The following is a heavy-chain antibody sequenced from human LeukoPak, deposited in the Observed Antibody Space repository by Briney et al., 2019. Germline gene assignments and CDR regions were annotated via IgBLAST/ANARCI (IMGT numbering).Heavy chain of an antibody. V-gene: IGHV4-59*01. CDR3: ATVAFSGSYTPRFDY. D-gene: IGHD1-26*01. CDR2: IYYSGST. J-gene: IGHJ4*02. CDR1: GGFISSYY. Sequence: SETLSLTCTVSGGFISSYYWSWIRQPPGKGLEWIGYIYYSGSTNFNPSLKSRVTISVDTSKNQFSLKLSSVTAADTAVYYCATVAFSGSYTPRFDYWGQGTVVTVSS.